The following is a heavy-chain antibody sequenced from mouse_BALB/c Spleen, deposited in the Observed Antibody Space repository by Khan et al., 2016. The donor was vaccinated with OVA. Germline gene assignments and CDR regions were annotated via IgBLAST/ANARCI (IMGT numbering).Heavy chain of an antibody. V-gene: IGHV2-2*02. CDR3: ARNYDYDEGLAY. CDR1: GFSLTSYG. CDR2: ICSGGST. J-gene: IGHJ3*01. D-gene: IGHD2-4*01. Sequence: QVQLKESGPGLVQPSQSLSITCTVSGFSLTSYGVHWVRQSPGKGLEWLGVICSGGSTDYNAAFISRLSISKDNYKSQVFFEMNRLRANDTAIYYCARNYDYDEGLAYWGQGTLVTVSA.